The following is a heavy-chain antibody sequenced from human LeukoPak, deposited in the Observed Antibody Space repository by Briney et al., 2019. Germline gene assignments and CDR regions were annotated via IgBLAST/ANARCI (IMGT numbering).Heavy chain of an antibody. CDR1: GGSISSGGYS. CDR2: IYHSGST. CDR3: ARRGYCSSTSCHRWFDP. Sequence: SETLSLTCAVSGGSISSGGYSWSWIRQPPGKGLEWIGYIYHSGSTYYNPSLKSRVTISVDRSKNQFSLKLSSVTAADTAVYYCARRGYCSSTSCHRWFDPWGQGTLVTVSS. J-gene: IGHJ5*02. D-gene: IGHD2-2*01. V-gene: IGHV4-30-2*01.